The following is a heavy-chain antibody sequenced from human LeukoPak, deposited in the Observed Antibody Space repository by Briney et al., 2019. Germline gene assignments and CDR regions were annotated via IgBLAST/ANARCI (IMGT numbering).Heavy chain of an antibody. J-gene: IGHJ4*02. CDR2: ISYDGSNK. D-gene: IGHD3-22*01. CDR1: GFTFSSYG. Sequence: GGSLRLSCAASGFTFSSYGMHWVRQAPGKGLEWVAVISYDGSNKYYADSVKGRFTISRDNSKNTLYLQMNSLRAEDTAVYYCARDSSGYYSFNDYWGQGTLVTVSS. CDR3: ARDSSGYYSFNDY. V-gene: IGHV3-30*03.